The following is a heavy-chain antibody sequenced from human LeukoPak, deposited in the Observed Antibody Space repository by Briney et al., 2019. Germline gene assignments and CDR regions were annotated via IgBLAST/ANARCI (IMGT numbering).Heavy chain of an antibody. CDR2: IIPIFGTA. Sequence: ASVKVSCKASGGTFSSYAISWVRQAPGQGLEWMGGIIPIFGTANYAQKFQGRVTITADESTSTAYMELSSLRSEDTAVYYCARFRRSGRVEMATRMNAFDIWGQGTMVTVSS. CDR1: GGTFSSYA. J-gene: IGHJ3*02. D-gene: IGHD5-24*01. V-gene: IGHV1-69*13. CDR3: ARFRRSGRVEMATRMNAFDI.